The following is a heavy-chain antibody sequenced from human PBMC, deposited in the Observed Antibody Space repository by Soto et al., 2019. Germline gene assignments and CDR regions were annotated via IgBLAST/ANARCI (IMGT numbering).Heavy chain of an antibody. CDR2: INHSGST. Sequence: SETLSLTCAVYGGSFSGYYWSWIRQPPGKGLEWIGEINHSGSTNYNPSLKSRVTISVDTSKNQFSLKLSSVTAADTAVYYCARVRLKINCGVDCSRYYYYYYGMDVWGQGTSVSVS. V-gene: IGHV4-34*01. CDR1: GGSFSGYY. J-gene: IGHJ6*02. CDR3: ARVRLKINCGVDCSRYYYYYYGMDV. D-gene: IGHD2-21*02.